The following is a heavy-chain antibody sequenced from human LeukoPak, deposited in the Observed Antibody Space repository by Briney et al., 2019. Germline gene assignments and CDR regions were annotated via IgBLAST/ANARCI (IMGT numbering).Heavy chain of an antibody. J-gene: IGHJ4*02. CDR1: GGSISSQY. D-gene: IGHD2-2*01. Sequence: SETLSLTCTVSGGSISSQYSSWIPHPPEKGLEWIARIYASGSTNYNPSLESRVTMSVDTSKNQFSLKLSSVTAADTAVFYCTKDTYCSGTTCNGGPGDYWGQGILVTVSS. CDR3: TKDTYCSGTTCNGGPGDY. CDR2: IYASGST. V-gene: IGHV4-4*07.